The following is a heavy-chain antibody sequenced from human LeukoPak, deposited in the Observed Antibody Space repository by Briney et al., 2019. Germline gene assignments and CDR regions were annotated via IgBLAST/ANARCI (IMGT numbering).Heavy chain of an antibody. V-gene: IGHV3-23*01. CDR1: GFTFSSYA. Sequence: PGGSLRLSCAASGFTFSSYAMTWVRQAPGKGLECVSGISEGADITYYGGSVKGRFTISRDNSKNTLYLQMNSLRAEDTAVYYCAKQNSRGFDYWGQGTLVTVSS. CDR2: ISEGADIT. J-gene: IGHJ4*02. CDR3: AKQNSRGFDY. D-gene: IGHD2/OR15-2a*01.